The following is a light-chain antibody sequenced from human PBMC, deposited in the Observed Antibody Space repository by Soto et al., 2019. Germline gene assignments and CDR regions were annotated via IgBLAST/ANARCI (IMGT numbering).Light chain of an antibody. V-gene: IGKV1-6*01. CDR2: GAS. CDR3: LQDYTYPWT. CDR1: QAIRND. Sequence: AIQMTQSPSSLSASVGDRVTITCRASQAIRNDLGWYQQKPGKAPNLLIFGASNLQVGFPVRFSASGSGTNFTLTIINLQPEDFASYYCLQDYTYPWTFGHGTKV. J-gene: IGKJ1*01.